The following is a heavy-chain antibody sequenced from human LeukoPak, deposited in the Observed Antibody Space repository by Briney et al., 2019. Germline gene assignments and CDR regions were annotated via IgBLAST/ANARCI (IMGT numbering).Heavy chain of an antibody. J-gene: IGHJ4*02. CDR3: AKAKHYCSSTSCYGVGFDY. CDR1: GFTFSSYS. V-gene: IGHV3-23*01. CDR2: ISGSGGST. D-gene: IGHD2-2*01. Sequence: GGSLRLSCAASGFTFSSYSMNWVRQAPGKGLEWVSAISGSGGSTYYADSVKGRFTISRDNSKNTLYLQMNSLRAEDTAVYYCAKAKHYCSSTSCYGVGFDYWGQGTLVTVSS.